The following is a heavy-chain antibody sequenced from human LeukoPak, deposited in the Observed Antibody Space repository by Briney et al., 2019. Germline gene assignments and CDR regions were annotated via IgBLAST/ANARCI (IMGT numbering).Heavy chain of an antibody. CDR2: IYYSGST. V-gene: IGHV4-59*01. CDR1: GGSISSYY. J-gene: IGHJ5*02. CDR3: ARNYYDSSGYYAADP. Sequence: SETLSLTCTVSGGSISSYYWSWIRQPPGEGREWIGYIYYSGSTNYNPSLKSRVTISVDTSKNQFSLKLSSVTAADTAVYYCARNYYDSSGYYAADPWGQGTLVTVSS. D-gene: IGHD3-22*01.